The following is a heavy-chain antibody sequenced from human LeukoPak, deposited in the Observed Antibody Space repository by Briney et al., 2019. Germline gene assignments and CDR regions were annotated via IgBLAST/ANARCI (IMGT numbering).Heavy chain of an antibody. D-gene: IGHD2-15*01. CDR2: ISGSGGST. Sequence: GGSLRLSCAASGFTFSSYAMSWVRQAPGKGLEWVSAISGSGGSTHYADSVKGRFTISRDNSKNTLYLQMNSLRAEDTAVYYCAKDPVYCSGGSCYSDPYYFDYWGQGTLVTVSS. J-gene: IGHJ4*02. CDR3: AKDPVYCSGGSCYSDPYYFDY. CDR1: GFTFSSYA. V-gene: IGHV3-23*01.